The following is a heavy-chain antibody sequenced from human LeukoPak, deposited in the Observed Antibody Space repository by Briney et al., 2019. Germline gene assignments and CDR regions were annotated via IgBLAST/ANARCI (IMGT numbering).Heavy chain of an antibody. CDR2: IWYDGSNK. Sequence: GGSLRLSCAASGFTFSSYGMHWVRQAPGKGLEWVAVIWYDGSNKYYADSVKGRFTISRDNSKNTLYLQMNSLRAEETAVYYCASYCSSTSCPLGAFDIWGQGTMVTVSS. D-gene: IGHD2-2*01. V-gene: IGHV3-33*01. CDR3: ASYCSSTSCPLGAFDI. CDR1: GFTFSSYG. J-gene: IGHJ3*02.